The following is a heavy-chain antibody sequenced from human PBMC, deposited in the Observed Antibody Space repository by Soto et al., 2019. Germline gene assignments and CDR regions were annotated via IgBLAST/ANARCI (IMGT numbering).Heavy chain of an antibody. V-gene: IGHV3-7*03. D-gene: IGHD5-12*01. CDR2: IKQDGSEK. CDR3: ARGNGVATMYGGMDV. CDR1: GFTFSSYW. Sequence: EVQLVESGGGLVQPGGSLRLSCAASGFTFSSYWMSWVRQAPGKGLEWVANIKQDGSEKYYVDSVKGRFTISRDNAKNSLYLQMNSLRAEDTAVYYCARGNGVATMYGGMDVWGQGTTVTVSS. J-gene: IGHJ6*02.